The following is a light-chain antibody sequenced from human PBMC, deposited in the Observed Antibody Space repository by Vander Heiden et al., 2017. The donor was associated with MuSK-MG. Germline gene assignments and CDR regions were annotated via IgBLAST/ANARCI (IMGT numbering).Light chain of an antibody. Sequence: DIQMTQSPSSLSASVGDSVTITCRASQGISNYLAWYQQKPGKVPKLLIYGASTLQAGVPSRFSGSGSGTDFTLTVSSLQPEDVATYYCQKYNIAPFAFGPGTKVDIK. CDR1: QGISNY. CDR2: GAS. CDR3: QKYNIAPFA. V-gene: IGKV1-27*01. J-gene: IGKJ3*01.